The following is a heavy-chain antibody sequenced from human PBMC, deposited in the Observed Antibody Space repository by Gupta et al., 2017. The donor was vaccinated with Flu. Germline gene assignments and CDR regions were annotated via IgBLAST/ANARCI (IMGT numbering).Heavy chain of an antibody. CDR1: GFTFNTLS. D-gene: IGHD6-19*01. CDR2: ISSSGTQI. J-gene: IGHJ4*02. Sequence: EVHLAESGGGLVKPGGSLSPSCAASGFTFNTLSMAWVRQAPGKGLEWVSSISSSGTQIYYADSVKCRFIISRDNTKNSLYLHMNSLRAEDTAVYYCARDQQWLDYWGQGTLVTVSS. CDR3: ARDQQWLDY. V-gene: IGHV3-21*01.